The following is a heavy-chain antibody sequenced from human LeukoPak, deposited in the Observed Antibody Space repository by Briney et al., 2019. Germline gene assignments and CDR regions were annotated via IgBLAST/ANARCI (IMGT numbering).Heavy chain of an antibody. CDR3: AKAAAAPGFDF. D-gene: IGHD6-13*01. J-gene: IGHJ4*02. CDR1: GFTSSSYA. Sequence: PGGSPRLSCAASGFTSSSYALNWARQAPGKGLEWVATVSGSGDRMYHADSVKGRFTISRDNSKNTIYLQMNSLRAEDTALYYCAKAAAAPGFDFWGQGTLVTVSS. V-gene: IGHV3-23*01. CDR2: VSGSGDRM.